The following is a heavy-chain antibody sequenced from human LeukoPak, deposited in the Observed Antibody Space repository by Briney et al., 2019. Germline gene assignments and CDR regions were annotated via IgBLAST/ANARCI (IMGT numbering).Heavy chain of an antibody. D-gene: IGHD6-19*01. J-gene: IGHJ4*02. V-gene: IGHV3-30*03. Sequence: GGSLRLSCAASGFTFSSYGMHWVRQAPGKGLEWVAVISYDGSNKYYADSVKGRFTISRDNSKNTLYLQMNSLRAEDTAVYYCARPCYTGYSSGWYAYWGQGTLVTVSS. CDR3: ARPCYTGYSSGWYAY. CDR2: ISYDGSNK. CDR1: GFTFSSYG.